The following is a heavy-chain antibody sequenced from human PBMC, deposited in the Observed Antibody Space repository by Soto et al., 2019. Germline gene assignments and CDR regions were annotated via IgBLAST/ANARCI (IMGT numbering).Heavy chain of an antibody. J-gene: IGHJ6*02. Sequence: EVQLLESGGGLVQPGGSLRLSCAASGFTFSSYAMSWVRQAPGKGLVWVSAISGSGGSTYYADSVKGRFTISRDNSKNTLYLQMNSLRAEDTAVYYCAKRGSSTYYYYGMDVWGQGTTVTVSS. CDR3: AKRGSSTYYYYGMDV. CDR1: GFTFSSYA. D-gene: IGHD3-10*01. CDR2: ISGSGGST. V-gene: IGHV3-23*01.